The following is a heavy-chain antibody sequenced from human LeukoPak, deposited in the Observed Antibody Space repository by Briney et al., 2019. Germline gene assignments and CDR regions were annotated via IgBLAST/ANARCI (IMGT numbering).Heavy chain of an antibody. D-gene: IGHD3-22*01. Sequence: PSETLSLTCTVSGGSISIHYWSWIRQPAGKGLEWIGRIHTSGNTNYNPSLKSRVTMSIDTSKNQFSLKLGSVTAADTAVYYCARAGYCDSSGYTTLFDYWGQGTLVTVSS. J-gene: IGHJ4*02. CDR3: ARAGYCDSSGYTTLFDY. CDR2: IHTSGNT. CDR1: GGSISIHY. V-gene: IGHV4-4*07.